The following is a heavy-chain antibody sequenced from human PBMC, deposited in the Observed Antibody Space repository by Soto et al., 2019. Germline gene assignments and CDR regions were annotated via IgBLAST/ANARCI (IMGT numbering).Heavy chain of an antibody. J-gene: IGHJ6*02. CDR3: ARDSCTTDKCYTHPFVV. CDR1: GYTFTSYG. Sequence: QVQVVQSGGEVTKPGASVKVSCKSSGYTFTSYGVSWVRQAPGQGLEWLGWISVYTGNTKQAQKFPDRVTLTTEAPTSTAYLEPRNLRSDGTAVYYCARDSCTTDKCYTHPFVVWGQGTTVTFSS. D-gene: IGHD2-8*01. CDR2: ISVYTGNT. V-gene: IGHV1-18*04.